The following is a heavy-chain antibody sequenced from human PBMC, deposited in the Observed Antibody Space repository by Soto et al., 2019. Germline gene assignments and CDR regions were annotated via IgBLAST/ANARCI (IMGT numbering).Heavy chain of an antibody. Sequence: GGSLRLSCAASGFTFSSYAMSWVRQAPGKGLEWVSAISGSGGSTYYADSVKGRLTKSRDNSKNTLYLQMNSLRAEDTAVYYCAKESLSVTTDSYYFDYWGQGTLVTVSS. J-gene: IGHJ4*02. CDR3: AKESLSVTTDSYYFDY. D-gene: IGHD4-17*01. CDR1: GFTFSSYA. V-gene: IGHV3-23*01. CDR2: ISGSGGST.